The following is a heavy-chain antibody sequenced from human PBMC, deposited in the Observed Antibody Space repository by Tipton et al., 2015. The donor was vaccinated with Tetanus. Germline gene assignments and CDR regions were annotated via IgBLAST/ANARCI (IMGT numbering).Heavy chain of an antibody. V-gene: IGHV4-31*03. Sequence: GLVKPSQTLSLTCTVSGGSISSGGFFWNWLRQSPGKGLEWIGYVYYSGDTYYNPSFKSRVTISVDTSKNQFSLKLSSVTAADTAVYYCARALSYGGKIYFDYWGQGTLVTVSS. D-gene: IGHD4-23*01. CDR1: GGSISSGGFF. J-gene: IGHJ4*02. CDR2: VYYSGDT. CDR3: ARALSYGGKIYFDY.